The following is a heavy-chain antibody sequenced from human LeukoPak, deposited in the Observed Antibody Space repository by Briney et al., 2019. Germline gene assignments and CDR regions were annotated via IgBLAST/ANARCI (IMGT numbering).Heavy chain of an antibody. CDR1: GFTFSSYA. D-gene: IGHD1-26*01. J-gene: IGHJ6*03. V-gene: IGHV3-23*01. Sequence: GGSLRLSCAASGFTFSSYAMSWVRQAPGKGLEWVSAISGNGGSTYYADSVKGRFTISRDNSKNTLYLQMNSLRAEDTAVYYCAKEWGVSYYYYYMDVWGKGTTVTVSS. CDR2: ISGNGGST. CDR3: AKEWGVSYYYYYMDV.